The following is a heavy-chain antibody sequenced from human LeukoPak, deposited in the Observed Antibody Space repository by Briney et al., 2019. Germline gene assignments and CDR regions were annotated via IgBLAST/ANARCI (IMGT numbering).Heavy chain of an antibody. CDR3: AAFTYYNILTGYKAGSADY. Sequence: GGSLRLSCAASRFTFSSYSMNWVRQAPGKGLEWVSSISSSGSYIYYADSVKGRFTISRDNSKNTLYLQMNSLRAEDTAVYYCAAFTYYNILTGYKAGSADYWGQGTLVTVSS. J-gene: IGHJ4*02. V-gene: IGHV3-21*01. CDR2: ISSSGSYI. D-gene: IGHD3-9*01. CDR1: RFTFSSYS.